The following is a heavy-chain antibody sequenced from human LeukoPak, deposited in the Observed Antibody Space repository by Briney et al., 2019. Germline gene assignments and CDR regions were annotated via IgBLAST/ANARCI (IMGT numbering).Heavy chain of an antibody. J-gene: IGHJ4*02. Sequence: APVKVSCKVFGDNPPEISMPWVRQAPGKRLEWMGGFDPEDGETIYAQKFQGRVTMTEDTSTDTAYMELSRLRSDDTAVYYCALPATATPPLDYWGQGTLVTVSS. V-gene: IGHV1-24*01. CDR3: ALPATATPPLDY. D-gene: IGHD2-2*02. CDR2: FDPEDGET. CDR1: GDNPPEIS.